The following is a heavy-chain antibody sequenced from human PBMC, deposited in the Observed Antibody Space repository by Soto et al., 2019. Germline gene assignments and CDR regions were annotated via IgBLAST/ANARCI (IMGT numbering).Heavy chain of an antibody. J-gene: IGHJ4*02. CDR2: IYPGDSDT. CDR1: GGTFSSYW. D-gene: IGHD3-10*01. V-gene: IGHV5-51*01. CDR3: ARLQMVRGVIIPYYFDY. Sequence: KVSCKASGGTFSSYWIGWVRQMPGKGLEWMGIIYPGDSDTRYSPSFQGQVTISADKSISTAYLQWSSLKASDTAMYYCARLQMVRGVIIPYYFDYWGQGTLVTVSS.